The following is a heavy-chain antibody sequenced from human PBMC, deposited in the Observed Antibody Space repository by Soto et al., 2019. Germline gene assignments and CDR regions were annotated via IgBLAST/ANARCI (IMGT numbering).Heavy chain of an antibody. J-gene: IGHJ6*02. CDR1: GFTFSSYA. D-gene: IGHD4-17*01. V-gene: IGHV3-23*01. CDR3: AKDLTPTVTTLRYYYYGMDV. Sequence: GGSLRLSCAASGFTFSSYAMSWARQAPGKGLEWVSAISGSGGSTYYADSVKGRFTISRDNSKNTLYLQMNSLRAEDTAVYYCAKDLTPTVTTLRYYYYGMDVWGQGTTVTVSS. CDR2: ISGSGGST.